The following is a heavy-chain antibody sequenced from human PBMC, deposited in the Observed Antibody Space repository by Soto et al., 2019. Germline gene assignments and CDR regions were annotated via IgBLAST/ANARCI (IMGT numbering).Heavy chain of an antibody. J-gene: IGHJ5*02. CDR2: TYYRSKWYI. V-gene: IGHV6-1*01. CDR1: GDSVSSNSAA. CDR3: ARDKGYLLYNWFDP. D-gene: IGHD3-10*01. Sequence: QTLSLTCAISGDSVSSNSAAWNWIMHSRSRGLEWLGRTYYRSKWYIDFAVSVKSRISINPDTSKNQFSLQLNSVTPDDTAVYYCARDKGYLLYNWFDPWGQGTLVTVSS.